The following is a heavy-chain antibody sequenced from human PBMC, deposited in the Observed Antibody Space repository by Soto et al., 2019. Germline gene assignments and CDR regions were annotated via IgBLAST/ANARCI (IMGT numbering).Heavy chain of an antibody. Sequence: VKVSCKASGGTFSSYAISWVRQAPGQGLEWMGGIIPIFGTANYAQKFQGRVTITADESTSTAYMELSSLRSEDTAVYYCARGVTMIVVAMVAFDIWGQGTMVTVSS. J-gene: IGHJ3*02. CDR2: IIPIFGTA. V-gene: IGHV1-69*13. CDR3: ARGVTMIVVAMVAFDI. CDR1: GGTFSSYA. D-gene: IGHD3-22*01.